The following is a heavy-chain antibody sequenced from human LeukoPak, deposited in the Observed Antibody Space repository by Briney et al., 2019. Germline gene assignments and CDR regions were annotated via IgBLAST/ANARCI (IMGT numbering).Heavy chain of an antibody. Sequence: PSETLSLTCTVSGGSISSGDYYWSWIRQPPGKGLEWIGYIYYSGRTYYNPSLKSRVTISVDTSKNQFSLKLSSVTAADTAVYYCALLGGGLYYFDYWGQGTLVTVSS. D-gene: IGHD3-10*01. CDR3: ALLGGGLYYFDY. J-gene: IGHJ4*02. CDR1: GGSISSGDYY. CDR2: IYYSGRT. V-gene: IGHV4-30-4*01.